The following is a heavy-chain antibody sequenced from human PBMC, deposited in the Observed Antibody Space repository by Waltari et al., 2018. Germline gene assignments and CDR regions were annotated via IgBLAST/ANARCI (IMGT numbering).Heavy chain of an antibody. Sequence: QVQLQESGPGLVKPSETLSLTCTVSGGSISSFFWSWVRQAPGKGLEWIGWIYYSGSTNYNPSLKSRVTMSIDTSANTAYMELSSLTSEDTAVYYCAREVWSGYCGTGSCASLGAFWGQGTLVTVSS. D-gene: IGHD5-12*01. CDR1: GGSISSFF. CDR2: IYYSGST. V-gene: IGHV4-59*01. CDR3: AREVWSGYCGTGSCASLGAF. J-gene: IGHJ4*02.